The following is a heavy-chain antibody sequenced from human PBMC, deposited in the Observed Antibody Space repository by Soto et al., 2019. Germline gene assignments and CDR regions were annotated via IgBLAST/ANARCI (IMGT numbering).Heavy chain of an antibody. V-gene: IGHV3-72*01. CDR1: GFTFIDHY. CDR3: ARATTVTDY. J-gene: IGHJ4*02. D-gene: IGHD4-17*01. CDR2: TRNKANSHTT. Sequence: WGSLRLSCAASGFTFIDHYIGCCRHSPLKWLEWVGRTRNKANSHTTEYAASVKGRFTISRDDSKNSLYLQMNSLKVEDTAVYYCARATTVTDYWGQGALVTVSS.